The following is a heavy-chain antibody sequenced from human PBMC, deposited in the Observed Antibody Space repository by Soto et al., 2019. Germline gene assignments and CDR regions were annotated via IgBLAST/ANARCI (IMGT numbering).Heavy chain of an antibody. CDR2: IIPFHGVT. V-gene: IGHV1-69*02. CDR3: TSDWEITVSTWSFGGF. CDR1: GGTFSPYT. Sequence: QVQLVQSGAEVKKPGSSVKVSCKASGGTFSPYTINWVRQAPGQGLEWMGRIIPFHGVTNYAQKFQARVTITADKSTSTASMELSGLRFEDTAMYYCTSDWEITVSTWSFGGFWGRGTLVTVSS. D-gene: IGHD3-10*01. J-gene: IGHJ4*02.